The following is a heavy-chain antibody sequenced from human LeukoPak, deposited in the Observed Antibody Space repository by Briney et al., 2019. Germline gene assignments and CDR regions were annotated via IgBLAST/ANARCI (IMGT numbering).Heavy chain of an antibody. Sequence: GGTLRLSCAASGFTFSIFDMSWVRQAPGKGLEWASAISGSGGSTFYPDSVKGRFTISRDNSKNTLYLQMNSLRDEDTAVYYCAKGGTGGSVYYYYYYMDVWGKGTTVTVSS. CDR1: GFTFSIFD. CDR3: AKGGTGGSVYYYYYYMDV. V-gene: IGHV3-23*01. J-gene: IGHJ6*03. CDR2: ISGSGGST. D-gene: IGHD3-10*01.